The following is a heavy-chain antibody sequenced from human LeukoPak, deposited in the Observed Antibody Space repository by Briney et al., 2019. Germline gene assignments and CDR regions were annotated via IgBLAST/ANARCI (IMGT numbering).Heavy chain of an antibody. D-gene: IGHD5-24*01. CDR1: GGSFSGYY. J-gene: IGHJ4*02. Sequence: PSETLSLTCAVYGGSFSGYYGSWIRQPPGKGLEWIGEINHSGSTNYNPSLKSRVTISVDTSKNQFSLKLSSVTAADTAVYYCARGHRDGYPTGYWGQGTLVTVSS. CDR3: ARGHRDGYPTGY. V-gene: IGHV4-34*01. CDR2: INHSGST.